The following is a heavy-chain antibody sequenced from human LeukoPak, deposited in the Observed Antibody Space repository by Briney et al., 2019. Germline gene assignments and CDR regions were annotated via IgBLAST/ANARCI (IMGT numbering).Heavy chain of an antibody. V-gene: IGHV3-7*01. CDR1: AFTFSSYW. J-gene: IGHJ2*01. CDR2: IKQDGSEK. D-gene: IGHD5-24*01. CDR3: ARARRDGYQWYIDL. Sequence: PGGSLRLSCAAYAFTFSSYWMNWVRQAPGKRLEWVANIKQDGSEKNYVDFVKGRFTISRDNAKNSLDLQMNSLRAEDTAVYYCARARRDGYQWYIDLWGRGTLVTVSS.